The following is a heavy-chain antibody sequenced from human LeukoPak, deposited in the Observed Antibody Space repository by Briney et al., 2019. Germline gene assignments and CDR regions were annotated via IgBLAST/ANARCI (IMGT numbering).Heavy chain of an antibody. CDR3: ARLGDGYYYDSSGYPPDY. Sequence: ASVKVSCKASGYTFTSYGISWVRQAPGQGLEWMGWISAYNGNTNYAQKLQGRVTMTTDTSTSTAYMELRSLRSDDTAVYDCARLGDGYYYDSSGYPPDYWGQGTLVTVSS. CDR2: ISAYNGNT. CDR1: GYTFTSYG. D-gene: IGHD3-22*01. V-gene: IGHV1-18*01. J-gene: IGHJ4*02.